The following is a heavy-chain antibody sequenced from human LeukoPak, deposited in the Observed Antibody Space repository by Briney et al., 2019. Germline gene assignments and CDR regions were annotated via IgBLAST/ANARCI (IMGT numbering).Heavy chain of an antibody. J-gene: IGHJ5*02. V-gene: IGHV1-69*04. Sequence: GASVKVSCKASGGTFSSYAISWVRQAPGQGLEWMGRIIPILGIANYAQKFQGRVTITADKSTSTAYMELSSLRSEDTAVYYCARSGLNCSSTSCPFGPWGQGTLVTVSS. CDR2: IIPILGIA. CDR3: ARSGLNCSSTSCPFGP. CDR1: GGTFSSYA. D-gene: IGHD2-2*01.